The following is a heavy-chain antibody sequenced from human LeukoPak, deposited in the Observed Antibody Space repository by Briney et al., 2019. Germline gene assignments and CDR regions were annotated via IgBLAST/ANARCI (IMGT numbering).Heavy chain of an antibody. V-gene: IGHV4-4*07. Sequence: SETLSLTCTVSGGSISSYYWSWIRQPAGKGLEWIGRIYTSGSANYNPSLKSRVTISVDTSKNQFSLKLSSVTAADTAVYYCARDIPYQLPPGCWFDPWGQGTLVTVSS. CDR3: ARDIPYQLPPGCWFDP. CDR1: GGSISSYY. CDR2: IYTSGSA. J-gene: IGHJ5*02. D-gene: IGHD2-2*01.